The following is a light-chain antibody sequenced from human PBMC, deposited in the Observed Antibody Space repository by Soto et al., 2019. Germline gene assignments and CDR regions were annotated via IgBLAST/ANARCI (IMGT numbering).Light chain of an antibody. V-gene: IGLV2-8*01. CDR1: SSDVGGYNS. CDR3: SSYAGGNNLV. Sequence: QSALTQPPSASGSPGQSVTISCTGTSSDVGGYNSVSWYQQHPGKAPKLMIYEVSKRPSGVPDRFSGSKSGNTASLTVSGLKAEDEADYYCSSYAGGNNLVFGGGTKVTVL. CDR2: EVS. J-gene: IGLJ2*01.